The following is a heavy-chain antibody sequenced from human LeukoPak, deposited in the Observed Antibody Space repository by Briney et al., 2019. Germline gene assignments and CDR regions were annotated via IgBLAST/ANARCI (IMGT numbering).Heavy chain of an antibody. J-gene: IGHJ3*02. D-gene: IGHD4-17*01. CDR3: VRNTVTDDGFDI. Sequence: GGSLRLSCAASGFTFSRYGMHWVRQAPGKGLEWVTVIWYDGSNENYADFVKGRFTISRDNSKNTLYQQMNSLRAEDTAVYYCVRNTVTDDGFDIWGQGTMVTVSP. CDR1: GFTFSRYG. CDR2: IWYDGSNE. V-gene: IGHV3-33*01.